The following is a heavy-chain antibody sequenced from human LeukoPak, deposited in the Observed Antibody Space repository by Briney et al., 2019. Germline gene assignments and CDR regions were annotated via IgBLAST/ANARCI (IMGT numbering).Heavy chain of an antibody. V-gene: IGHV1-69*05. CDR3: ARFALWDCSSTSCPDY. J-gene: IGHJ4*02. CDR2: IIPIFGTA. Sequence: SVKVSCKASGGTFSSYAISWVRQAPGQGLEWMGRIIPIFGTANYAQKFQGRVTITTDESTSTAYMELSSLRSEDTAVYYCARFALWDCSSTSCPDYWGQGTLVTVSS. CDR1: GGTFSSYA. D-gene: IGHD2-2*01.